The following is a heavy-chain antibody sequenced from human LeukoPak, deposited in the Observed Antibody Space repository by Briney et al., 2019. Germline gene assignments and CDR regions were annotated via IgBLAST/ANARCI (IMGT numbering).Heavy chain of an antibody. V-gene: IGHV3-21*01. D-gene: IGHD2-15*01. CDR2: ISRNSRHV. CDR3: VREGVVPGVYYYYYMDV. CDR1: GFTFSDYS. Sequence: PGGSLRLSCAASGFTFSDYSMNWVRQAPGKGLEWVSSISRNSRHVYYGGSVWGRFTISRDDARNSLFLEMNSLRAEDMAVCYCVREGVVPGVYYYYYMDVWGKGTTVTVSS. J-gene: IGHJ6*03.